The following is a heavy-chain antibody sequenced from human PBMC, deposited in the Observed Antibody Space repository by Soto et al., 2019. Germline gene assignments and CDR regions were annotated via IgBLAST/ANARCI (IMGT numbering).Heavy chain of an antibody. Sequence: GGTLRLSCAASGFTFSSYAMHWVRKAQGKGLGWVAVISYDGSNKYYADSVKGRFTISRDNSKNTLYLQMNSLRAEDTAVYYCARELALRGQRRGDYYYGMDVWGQGTTVTVS. CDR3: ARELALRGQRRGDYYYGMDV. V-gene: IGHV3-30-3*01. CDR1: GFTFSSYA. J-gene: IGHJ6*02. CDR2: ISYDGSNK. D-gene: IGHD3-10*01.